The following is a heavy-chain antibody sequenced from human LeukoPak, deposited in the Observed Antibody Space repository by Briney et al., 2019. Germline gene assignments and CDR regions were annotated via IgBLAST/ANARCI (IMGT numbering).Heavy chain of an antibody. D-gene: IGHD3/OR15-3a*01. CDR3: ARGWTANYYYYMDV. V-gene: IGHV1-8*01. CDR2: MNPNSGNT. Sequence: ASVKVSCKASGYTLTSYDINWVRQATGQGLEWMGWMNPNSGNTGYAQKFQGRVTMTRNTSISTAYMELSSLRSEDTAVYYCARGWTANYYYYMDVWGKGTTVTVSS. J-gene: IGHJ6*03. CDR1: GYTLTSYD.